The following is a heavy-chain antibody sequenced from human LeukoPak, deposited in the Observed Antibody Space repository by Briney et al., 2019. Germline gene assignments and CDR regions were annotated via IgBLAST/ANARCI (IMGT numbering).Heavy chain of an antibody. J-gene: IGHJ5*02. D-gene: IGHD3-3*01. CDR1: GFTFSSYW. Sequence: GGSLRLSCAASGFTFSSYWMSWVRQAPGKGLEWVANIKQDGSEKYYVDSVKGRFTISRDNAKNSLYLQMNSLRAEDTAVYYCAREGPAVTIFGVVIKQRWFDPWGRGTLVTVSS. V-gene: IGHV3-7*01. CDR3: AREGPAVTIFGVVIKQRWFDP. CDR2: IKQDGSEK.